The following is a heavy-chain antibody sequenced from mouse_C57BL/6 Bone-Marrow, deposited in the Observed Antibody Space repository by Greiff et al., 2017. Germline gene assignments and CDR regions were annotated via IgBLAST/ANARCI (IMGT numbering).Heavy chain of an antibody. CDR2: LSDGGSYT. CDR1: GFTFRSYA. CDR3: AQPESGFAY. Sequence: EVMLVESGGGLVKPGGSLKLSCAASGFTFRSYAMSWVRQTPEKRLELVATLSDGGSYTYSPDNVKGRFLISRDNAKNNLYLQMSHLKSEDTARYDCAQPESGFAYWGQGTMVTVSA. D-gene: IGHD6-1*01. V-gene: IGHV5-4*03. J-gene: IGHJ3*01.